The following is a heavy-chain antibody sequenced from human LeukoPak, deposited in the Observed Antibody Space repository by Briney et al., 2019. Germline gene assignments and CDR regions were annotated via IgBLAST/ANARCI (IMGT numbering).Heavy chain of an antibody. CDR1: GFTFSSYS. CDR3: ARYLGCSDYVWGSYRCGWFDP. CDR2: ISSSSSYI. V-gene: IGHV3-21*01. J-gene: IGHJ5*02. Sequence: GGSLRLSCAASGFTFSSYSMNWVRQAPGKGLEWVSSISSSSSYIYYADSVKGRFTISRDNAKNSLYLQMNSLRAEDTAVYYCARYLGCSDYVWGSYRCGWFDPWGQGTLVTVSS. D-gene: IGHD3-16*02.